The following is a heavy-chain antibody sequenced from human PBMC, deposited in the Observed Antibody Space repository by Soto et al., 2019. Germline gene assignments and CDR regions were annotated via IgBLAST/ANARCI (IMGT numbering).Heavy chain of an antibody. Sequence: EVQLLESGGGLVQPGGSLRLSCAASGFIFSSYAMSWVRQAPGKGLEWVSAISGSGGSTYYADSVKGRFTISRDNSKNTLYLQMNSLRAEDTAVYYCAKDYYDSSGLDYWGQGTLVTVSS. D-gene: IGHD3-22*01. V-gene: IGHV3-23*01. J-gene: IGHJ4*02. CDR3: AKDYYDSSGLDY. CDR2: ISGSGGST. CDR1: GFIFSSYA.